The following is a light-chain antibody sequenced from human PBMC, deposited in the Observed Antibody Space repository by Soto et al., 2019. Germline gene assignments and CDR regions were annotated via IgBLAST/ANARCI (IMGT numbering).Light chain of an antibody. CDR1: SSDVGGYNY. CDR3: SSYAGSNNLGV. CDR2: EVS. V-gene: IGLV2-8*01. Sequence: QSALTQPPSASGSPGQSVTISCTGTSSDVGGYNYVSWYQQHPGKAPKLMIYEVSKRPSGVPDRFSGSKSGNTASLTVSGVQAGDEADYYRSSYAGSNNLGVFGGGTKVTVL. J-gene: IGLJ3*02.